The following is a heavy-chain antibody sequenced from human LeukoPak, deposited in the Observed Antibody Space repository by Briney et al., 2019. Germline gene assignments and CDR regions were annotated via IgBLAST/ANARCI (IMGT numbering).Heavy chain of an antibody. J-gene: IGHJ6*02. V-gene: IGHV3-74*01. Sequence: GGSLRLSCAASGFTFSSYWMHWVRQAPGKGLVWVSRINSDGSSTSYADSVKGRFTISRDNAKNTLYLQMNSLRAEDTAVYYCAREVIIAVAGNRPSYYYYGMDVWGQGTTVTVSS. D-gene: IGHD6-19*01. CDR3: AREVIIAVAGNRPSYYYYGMDV. CDR2: INSDGSST. CDR1: GFTFSSYW.